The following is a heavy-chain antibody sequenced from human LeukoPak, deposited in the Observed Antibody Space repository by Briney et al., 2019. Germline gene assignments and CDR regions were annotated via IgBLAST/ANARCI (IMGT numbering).Heavy chain of an antibody. D-gene: IGHD3-22*01. CDR1: GGSISSSNYY. Sequence: PSETLSLTCTVSGGSISSSNYYWGWIRQPPGKGLEWMGSIHYSGSTYNNPSLKSRVTISVDTSKSQFSLKVSSVTAADTAAYYCARLLHDSRGYYYFDYWGQGTLVIVSS. CDR2: IHYSGST. J-gene: IGHJ4*02. V-gene: IGHV4-39*01. CDR3: ARLLHDSRGYYYFDY.